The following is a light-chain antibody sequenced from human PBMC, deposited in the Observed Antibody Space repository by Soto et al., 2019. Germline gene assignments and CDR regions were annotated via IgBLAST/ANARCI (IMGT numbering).Light chain of an antibody. CDR2: AAS. CDR3: QQRSNWPLT. Sequence: EIGLTQSPATLSFSPGERATLSCRASQSVSSYLAWYQQKPGQAPRLLIYAASNRATGIPARFSGSGSGTDFTLTISSLEPEDFAVYYCQQRSNWPLTFGGGNKVQIK. V-gene: IGKV3-11*01. CDR1: QSVSSY. J-gene: IGKJ4*01.